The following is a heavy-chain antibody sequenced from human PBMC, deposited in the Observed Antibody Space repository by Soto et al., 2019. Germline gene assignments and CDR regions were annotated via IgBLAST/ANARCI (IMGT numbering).Heavy chain of an antibody. V-gene: IGHV1-18*01. CDR3: AREGVAPFYYYGMDV. Sequence: ASVKVPCKASGYTFTRSGISWVRQAPGQGLEWMGWISTYNGDTNYAQTFQGRVTMTTDTSTSTVHMEVRSLRSDDTAVYYCAREGVAPFYYYGMDVWGQGTRVTVAS. D-gene: IGHD3-16*01. J-gene: IGHJ6*02. CDR2: ISTYNGDT. CDR1: GYTFTRSG.